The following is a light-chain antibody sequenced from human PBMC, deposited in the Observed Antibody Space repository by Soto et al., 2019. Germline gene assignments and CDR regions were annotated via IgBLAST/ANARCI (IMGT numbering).Light chain of an antibody. CDR3: QHYNSYPWT. CDR1: QTINNW. CDR2: HAS. J-gene: IGKJ1*01. V-gene: IGKV1-5*01. Sequence: DIQMTQSPSTLSASIGDRVTITCRASQTINNWLAWYQQKPGKAPNLLIYHASNLETGVPSRFSGSACGTEFTLTISSLQPDDFATYYCQHYNSYPWTFGQGTKVEIK.